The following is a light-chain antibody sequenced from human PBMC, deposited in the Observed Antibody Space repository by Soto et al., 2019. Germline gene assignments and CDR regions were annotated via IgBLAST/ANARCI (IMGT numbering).Light chain of an antibody. CDR2: AAS. CDR3: QQANTFPLT. CDR1: ESISSW. J-gene: IGKJ4*01. V-gene: IGKV1-12*01. Sequence: DIHMTHSPSTLSASVGDRVTITCRASESISSWLAWYQQKSGKVPKLLIYAASSLQSGVPPRFSGSGSGTNFTLTISSLQPEDFATYYCQQANTFPLTFGGGTKVDIK.